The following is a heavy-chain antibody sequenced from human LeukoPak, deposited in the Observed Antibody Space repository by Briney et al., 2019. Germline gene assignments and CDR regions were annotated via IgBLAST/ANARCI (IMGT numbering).Heavy chain of an antibody. J-gene: IGHJ3*02. CDR1: GVSFSSYW. CDR2: INQDGSEK. CDR3: ARDWKHAFDM. V-gene: IGHV3-7*01. D-gene: IGHD1-1*01. Sequence: GGSLRLSCAASGVSFSSYWMRWVRQAPGKWLEWVATINQDGSEKYYVDSVKGRFTISRDNAKNSLYPQMNSLRAEDTAVYYCARDWKHAFDMWGQGTMVTVSS.